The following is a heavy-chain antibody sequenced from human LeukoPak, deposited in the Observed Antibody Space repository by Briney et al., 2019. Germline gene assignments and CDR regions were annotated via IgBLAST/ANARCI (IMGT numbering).Heavy chain of an antibody. J-gene: IGHJ4*02. V-gene: IGHV3-7*03. CDR2: INQDGSEM. D-gene: IGHD5-12*01. CDR1: GFTFSTYW. Sequence: PGGSLRLSCAASGFTFSTYWMTWVRQAPGKGLEWVANINQDGSEMYYVDSVKGRLTISRDNAKNSLYLQMNSLRAEDTAIYYCARSPRNSGYNYGDYWGQGTLVTVSS. CDR3: ARSPRNSGYNYGDY.